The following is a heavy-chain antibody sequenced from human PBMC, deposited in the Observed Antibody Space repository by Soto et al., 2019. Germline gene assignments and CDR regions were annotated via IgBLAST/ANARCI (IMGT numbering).Heavy chain of an antibody. D-gene: IGHD3-10*01. V-gene: IGHV4-30-2*01. J-gene: IGHJ5*02. CDR3: ARGFRGFDP. CDR2: IYHTGTT. Sequence: PSETLSLTCTVSGGSINSGGYSWTWIRQPPGKGLEWIGFIYHTGTTYYNPSLKSRVTISVDRSKNQFSLKLNSVTAADTAVYYCARGFRGFDPWGQGTLVTVSS. CDR1: GGSINSGGYS.